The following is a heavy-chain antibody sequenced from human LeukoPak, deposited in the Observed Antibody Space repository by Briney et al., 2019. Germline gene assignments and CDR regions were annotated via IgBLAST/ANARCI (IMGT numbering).Heavy chain of an antibody. CDR1: EFTFTSYN. V-gene: IGHV3-74*01. J-gene: IGHJ2*01. CDR2: INIDGIIK. Sequence: GGSLRLSCAAPEFTFTSYNMHWVRQAPGKGREWVSGINIDGIIKKYADSVRGRFTISRDNAKNTVYLQMNSLRAEDTAVYYCARDSSDFDLWGRGTLVTVSS. CDR3: ARDSSDFDL.